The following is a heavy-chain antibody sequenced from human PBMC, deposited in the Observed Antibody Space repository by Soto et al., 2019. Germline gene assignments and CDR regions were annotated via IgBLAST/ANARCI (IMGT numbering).Heavy chain of an antibody. Sequence: GGAFRLSWAARGCIFASYAMAWCCEAPGKGLEWVSGVSASGLNTDYADPVKGRFYISRDNSKNTVSLHMNSLRAEDTALYYCSKDHLRRASAAYFDSWGQGTPVTVSS. CDR1: GCIFASYA. J-gene: IGHJ4*01. D-gene: IGHD4-17*01. CDR3: SKDHLRRASAAYFDS. CDR2: VSASGLNT. V-gene: IGHV3-23*01.